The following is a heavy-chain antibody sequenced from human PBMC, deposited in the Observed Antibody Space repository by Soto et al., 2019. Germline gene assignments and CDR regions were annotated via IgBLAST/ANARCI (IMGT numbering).Heavy chain of an antibody. CDR2: IYYTGST. CDR3: ARHINPWAQGAFDI. V-gene: IGHV4-59*08. Sequence: SETLSLTCTVSCGSISSYYWSWIRQPPGKGLEWIGYIYYTGSTNYNPSLKSRVTISVDTSKNQFSLKLSSVTAADTAVYYCARHINPWAQGAFDIWGQGTMVTVSS. D-gene: IGHD3-10*01. CDR1: CGSISSYY. J-gene: IGHJ3*02.